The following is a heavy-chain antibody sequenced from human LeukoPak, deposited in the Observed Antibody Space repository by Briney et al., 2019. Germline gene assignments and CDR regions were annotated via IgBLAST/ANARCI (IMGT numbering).Heavy chain of an antibody. Sequence: GGSLRLSCEASGFSFRDYWMTWIRQAPGKGLEWVANIKQDTIEKNYLDSVRGRFTISRDNAKNSLYLQMNSLRAEDTAVYYCASGFGIFDYWGQGALVTVSS. CDR3: ASGFGIFDY. CDR1: GFSFRDYW. D-gene: IGHD3-10*01. CDR2: IKQDTIEK. J-gene: IGHJ4*02. V-gene: IGHV3-7*01.